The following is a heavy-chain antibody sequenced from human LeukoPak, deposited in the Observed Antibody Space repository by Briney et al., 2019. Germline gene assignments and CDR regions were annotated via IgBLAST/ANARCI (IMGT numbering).Heavy chain of an antibody. CDR2: IYYSGST. V-gene: IGHV4-59*01. J-gene: IGHJ5*02. D-gene: IGHD6-13*01. CDR3: ARGIAAADDQAFDP. Sequence: PSETLSLTGTVSGGSISSYYWSWIRQPPGKGLEWIGYIYYSGSTNYNPSLKSRVTISVDTSKNQFSLKLGSVTAADTAVYYCARGIAAADDQAFDPWGQGTLVTVSS. CDR1: GGSISSYY.